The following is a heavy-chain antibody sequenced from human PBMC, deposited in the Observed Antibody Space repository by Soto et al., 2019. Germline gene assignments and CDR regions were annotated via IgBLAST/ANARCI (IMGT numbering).Heavy chain of an antibody. V-gene: IGHV3-23*01. J-gene: IGHJ3*02. CDR1: GFTFSSYA. D-gene: IGHD3-22*01. CDR2: ISGSGGST. Sequence: GGSLRLSCAASGFTFSSYAMSWVRQAPGKGLEWVSAISGSGGSTYYADSVNGRFTLSRDNSKKPLYLQMNSLRAEDTAVYYCARAGITMIVVVITTDAFDIWGQGTMVTVSS. CDR3: ARAGITMIVVVITTDAFDI.